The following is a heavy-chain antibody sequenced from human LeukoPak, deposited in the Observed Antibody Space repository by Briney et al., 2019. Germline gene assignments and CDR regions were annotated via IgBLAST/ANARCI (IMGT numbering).Heavy chain of an antibody. Sequence: ASVKVSCKAPGGTFSSYAISWVRQAPGQGLEWMGRIIPIFGIANYAQKFQGRVTITADKSTSTAYMELSSLRSEDTAVYYCARDSMATGDYWGQGTLVTVSS. J-gene: IGHJ4*02. D-gene: IGHD5-24*01. V-gene: IGHV1-69*04. CDR3: ARDSMATGDY. CDR1: GGTFSSYA. CDR2: IIPIFGIA.